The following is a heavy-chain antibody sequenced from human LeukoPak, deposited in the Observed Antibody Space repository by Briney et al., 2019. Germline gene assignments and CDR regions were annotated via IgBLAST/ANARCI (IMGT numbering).Heavy chain of an antibody. D-gene: IGHD1-14*01. CDR3: ARVRLQPRTLLDDAFDI. CDR2: ISSTSSTI. CDR1: GFTFSIYS. J-gene: IGHJ3*02. Sequence: PGGSLRLSCAASGFTFSIYSMNWVRQAPGKGLEWVSYISSTSSTIYYADSVKGRFTISRDNAKNSLYLQMNSLRAEDTAVYYCARVRLQPRTLLDDAFDIWGQGTMVTVSS. V-gene: IGHV3-48*04.